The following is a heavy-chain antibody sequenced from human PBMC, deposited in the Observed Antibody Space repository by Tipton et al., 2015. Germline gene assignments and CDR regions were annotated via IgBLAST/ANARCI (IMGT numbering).Heavy chain of an antibody. CDR2: INDSGST. D-gene: IGHD3-9*01. V-gene: IGHV4-61*01. J-gene: IGHJ4*02. Sequence: TLSLTCTVSGGSVTSGSYYWSWIRQPPGKGLEWIGEINDSGSTSYNPSLNSRVTMSVDTSKNQFSLKLRSMTAADTAVYYCACQDYDSLTRDYQTVDYWGQGTLVTVSS. CDR3: ACQDYDSLTRDYQTVDY. CDR1: GGSVTSGSYY.